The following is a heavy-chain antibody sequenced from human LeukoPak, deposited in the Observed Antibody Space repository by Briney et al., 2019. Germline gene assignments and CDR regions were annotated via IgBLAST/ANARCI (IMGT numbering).Heavy chain of an antibody. V-gene: IGHV4-59*01. J-gene: IGHJ4*02. CDR3: ARGGYGSLDY. CDR2: IYYSGNT. CDR1: GGSINNYY. D-gene: IGHD5-18*01. Sequence: PSETLSLTCTVSGGSINNYYWSWIRQPPGKGLEWIGYIYYSGNTNHHPSLKSRVTISVDTSKNQFSLKLSSVTAADTAVYYCARGGYGSLDYWGQGTLVTVSS.